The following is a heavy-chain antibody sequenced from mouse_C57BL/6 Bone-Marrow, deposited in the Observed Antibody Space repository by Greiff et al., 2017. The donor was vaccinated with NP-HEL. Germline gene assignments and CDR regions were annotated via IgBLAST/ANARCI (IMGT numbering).Heavy chain of an antibody. Sequence: VQRVESGAELVKPGASVKMSCKASGYTFTSYWITWVKQRPGQGLEWIGDIYPGSGSTNYNEKFKSKATLTVDTSSSTAYMQLSSLTSEDSAVYYCARETLFTTVVGDYWGQGTTLTVSS. D-gene: IGHD1-1*01. J-gene: IGHJ2*01. CDR2: IYPGSGST. CDR1: GYTFTSYW. CDR3: ARETLFTTVVGDY. V-gene: IGHV1-55*01.